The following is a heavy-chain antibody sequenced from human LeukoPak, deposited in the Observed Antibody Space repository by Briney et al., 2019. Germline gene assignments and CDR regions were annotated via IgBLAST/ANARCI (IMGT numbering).Heavy chain of an antibody. J-gene: IGHJ4*02. V-gene: IGHV3-48*03. CDR3: AKSTLPGYGDYFDY. Sequence: GGSLRLSCAASGFTFSSYEMNWVRQAPGKGLEWVSYIDSSGSNIHYADSVKGRFTISRDNAKNSLYLQMNSLRAEDTAVYYCAKSTLPGYGDYFDYWGQGTLVTVSS. D-gene: IGHD4-17*01. CDR1: GFTFSSYE. CDR2: IDSSGSNI.